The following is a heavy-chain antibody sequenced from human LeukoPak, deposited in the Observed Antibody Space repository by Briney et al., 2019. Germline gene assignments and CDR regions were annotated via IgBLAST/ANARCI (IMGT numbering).Heavy chain of an antibody. V-gene: IGHV3-30*02. CDR1: GFIFIGYG. D-gene: IGHD3-3*02. CDR3: AKEGAASWDVDV. J-gene: IGHJ6*04. CDR2: IRPDGHNK. Sequence: GGSLRLSCAAPGFIFIGYGMHWVRQAPGKGPEWVAFIRPDGHNKYYADSVKGRFMISRDNSKNTVDLQMNSLRGGDTAMYYCAKEGAASWDVDVWGKGTTVTVSS.